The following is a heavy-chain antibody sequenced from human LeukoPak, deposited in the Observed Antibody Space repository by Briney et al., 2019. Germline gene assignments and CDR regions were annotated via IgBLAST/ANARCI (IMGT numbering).Heavy chain of an antibody. Sequence: SETLSLTCAVYGGSLNGHYWSWIRQPPGKGLEWIGEGSESGGTKFNPSLKSRVTISADTSKNQFSLTVKSVTAADTAVYYCAKNGQSGFSFDPWGQGTLVTVSS. V-gene: IGHV4-34*01. CDR2: GSESGGT. J-gene: IGHJ5*02. CDR3: AKNGQSGFSFDP. CDR1: GGSLNGHY. D-gene: IGHD3-3*01.